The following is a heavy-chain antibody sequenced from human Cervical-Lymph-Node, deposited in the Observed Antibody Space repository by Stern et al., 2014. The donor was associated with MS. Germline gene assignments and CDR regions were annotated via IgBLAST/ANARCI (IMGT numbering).Heavy chain of an antibody. D-gene: IGHD4-23*01. CDR2: IYPGDPDT. Sequence: VQLVESGAEVRKPGESLKISCKGSGYSFNSYWIGWVRQMPGKGLEWMGIIYPGDPDTRYSPSFQGQVTISVDKSISTAYLQWSSLKASDPAMYYCARATTVVTSNFDSWGQGTLVTVSS. J-gene: IGHJ4*02. CDR3: ARATTVVTSNFDS. V-gene: IGHV5-51*03. CDR1: GYSFNSYW.